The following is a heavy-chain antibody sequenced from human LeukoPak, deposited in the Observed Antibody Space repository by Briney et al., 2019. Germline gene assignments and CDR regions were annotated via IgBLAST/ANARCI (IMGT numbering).Heavy chain of an antibody. CDR3: ARSKVIVDAFDI. V-gene: IGHV1-2*02. Sequence: ASVKVSCKASGYTFTGYYMHWVRQAPGQGLEWMGWINPNSGGTNYAQKFQGRVTMTRDTAISTAYMELSRLRSDDTAVYYCARSKVIVDAFDIWGQGTMVTVSS. J-gene: IGHJ3*02. D-gene: IGHD3-22*01. CDR2: INPNSGGT. CDR1: GYTFTGYY.